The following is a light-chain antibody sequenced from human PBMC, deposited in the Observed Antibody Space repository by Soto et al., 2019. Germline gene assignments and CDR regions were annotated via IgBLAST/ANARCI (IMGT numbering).Light chain of an antibody. CDR2: GAS. V-gene: IGKV3D-15*01. CDR3: QQDQILWT. Sequence: LCCTASQSVNCYVAWYQQKPGQAPRLLIFGASYRATGIPARFSGSGTGNEITLTSVSLPAEESAGYYCQQDQILWTCGRGTKVDI. CDR1: QSVNCY. J-gene: IGKJ1*01.